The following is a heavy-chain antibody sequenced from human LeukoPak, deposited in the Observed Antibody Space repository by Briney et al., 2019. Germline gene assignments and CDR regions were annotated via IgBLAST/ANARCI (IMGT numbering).Heavy chain of an antibody. D-gene: IGHD5-18*01. CDR1: GGSISSSSYY. V-gene: IGHV4-39*01. J-gene: IGHJ4*02. CDR3: AGHRDVDTAMVSYQDY. Sequence: SETLSLTCTVSGGSISSSSYYWGWIRQPPGKGLEWIGSIYYSGSTYYNPSLKSRVTISVDTSKNQFSLKLSSVTAADTAVYYCAGHRDVDTAMVSYQDYWGQGTLVTVSS. CDR2: IYYSGST.